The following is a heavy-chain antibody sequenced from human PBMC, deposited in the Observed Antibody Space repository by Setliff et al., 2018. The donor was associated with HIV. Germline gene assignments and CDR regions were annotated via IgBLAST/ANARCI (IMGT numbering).Heavy chain of an antibody. V-gene: IGHV3-15*01. CDR3: TSRS. Sequence: GGSLRLSCAASGFSFSNAWMNWVRQAPGKGLEWVGRIKSKTDGGTTDYAAPVKGRFTISRDDSKTALFLQMNSLRTEDAAIYYCTSRSWVQGTLVTVSS. CDR1: GFSFSNAW. CDR2: IKSKTDGGTT. J-gene: IGHJ5*02.